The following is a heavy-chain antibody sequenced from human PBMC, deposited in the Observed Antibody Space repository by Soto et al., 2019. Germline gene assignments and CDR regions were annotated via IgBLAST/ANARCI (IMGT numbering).Heavy chain of an antibody. J-gene: IGHJ3*02. D-gene: IGHD6-19*01. CDR1: GFTFSSYG. CDR3: ARERYRLAVADYSGPDAFDI. V-gene: IGHV3-33*08. Sequence: GGSLRLSCAASGFTFSSYGMHWVRQAPGKGLEWVAVIWYDGSNKYYADSVKGRFTISRDNSKNTLYLQMNSLRAEDTAVYYCARERYRLAVADYSGPDAFDIWGQGTMVTVSS. CDR2: IWYDGSNK.